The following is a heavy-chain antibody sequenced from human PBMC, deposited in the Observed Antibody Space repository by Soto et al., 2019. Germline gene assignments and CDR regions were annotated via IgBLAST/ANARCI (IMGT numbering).Heavy chain of an antibody. V-gene: IGHV3-30*14. Sequence: GGSLRLSCAASGFTFNNFAMHWARQAPGKGLEWVAFISYDGTYKYYADSVRGRFTVYRDNSKSTLFLQMNSLKFEDTAVYVCANEVDVAFSSLQYGMDVWGQGTTVTVSS. CDR1: GFTFNNFA. D-gene: IGHD5-12*01. J-gene: IGHJ6*02. CDR3: ANEVDVAFSSLQYGMDV. CDR2: ISYDGTYK.